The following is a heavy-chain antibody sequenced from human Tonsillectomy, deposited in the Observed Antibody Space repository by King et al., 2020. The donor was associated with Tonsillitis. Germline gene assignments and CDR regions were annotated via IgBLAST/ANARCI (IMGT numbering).Heavy chain of an antibody. CDR3: AKDLRYGSGSGFDY. CDR1: GFTFDDYA. J-gene: IGHJ4*02. V-gene: IGHV3-9*01. CDR2: ISWNSGSI. D-gene: IGHD3-10*01. Sequence: QLVQSGGGLVEPGRSLRLSCAASGFTFDDYAMHWFRQAPGKALELVSVISWNSGSIGYADSVKGRFTISRDNAKNSLYLQMNSLRAEDTALYYCAKDLRYGSGSGFDYWGQGTLVTVSS.